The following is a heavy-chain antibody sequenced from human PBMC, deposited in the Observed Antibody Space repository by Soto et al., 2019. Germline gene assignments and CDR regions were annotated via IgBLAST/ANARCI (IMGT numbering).Heavy chain of an antibody. CDR2: IRSKAYGGTT. CDR1: GFTFGDYA. CDR3: TRAHHYDILTGWVNWFDP. D-gene: IGHD3-9*01. V-gene: IGHV3-49*03. J-gene: IGHJ5*02. Sequence: GGSLRLSCTASGFTFGDYAMSWFRQAPGKGLEWVGFIRSKAYGGTTEYAASVKGRFTISRDDSKSIAYLQMNSLKTEDTAVYYCTRAHHYDILTGWVNWFDPWGQGTLVTVSS.